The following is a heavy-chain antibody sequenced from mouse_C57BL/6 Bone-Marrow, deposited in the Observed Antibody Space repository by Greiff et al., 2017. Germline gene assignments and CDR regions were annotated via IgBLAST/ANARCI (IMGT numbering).Heavy chain of an antibody. CDR2: IYPGSGST. Sequence: VQLQQPGAELVKPGASVKMSCKASGYTFTSSWITWVKPRPGQGLAWIGDIYPGSGSTNYNEKFKSKATLTVDPSSSTAYMQLSSLTSEDSAVYYCARWTDYGFAYWGQGTLVTVSA. V-gene: IGHV1-55*01. J-gene: IGHJ3*01. CDR1: GYTFTSSW. D-gene: IGHD1-1*02. CDR3: ARWTDYGFAY.